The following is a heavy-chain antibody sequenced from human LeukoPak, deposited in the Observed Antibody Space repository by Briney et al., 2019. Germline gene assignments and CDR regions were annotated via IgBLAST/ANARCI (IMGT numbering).Heavy chain of an antibody. CDR2: VADSGSA. CDR3: ATDKGYHYY. Sequence: SETLPLTCTVSGGSISNYYWTWIRQPPAKGREWIGHVADSGSANFSPSLKSRVTISGDTSKNQVSLNLGSVTAADTAVYYCATDKGYHYYWGQGTLVTVSS. V-gene: IGHV4-59*01. J-gene: IGHJ4*02. CDR1: GGSISNYY. D-gene: IGHD5-12*01.